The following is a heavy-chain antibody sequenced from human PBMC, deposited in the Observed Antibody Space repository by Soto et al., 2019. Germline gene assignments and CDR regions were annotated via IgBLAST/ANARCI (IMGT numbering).Heavy chain of an antibody. CDR3: ARGGRAFTTHFDF. V-gene: IGHV3-21*01. CDR1: GFTFSYYS. CDR2: ISSNSNYI. D-gene: IGHD3-22*01. J-gene: IGHJ4*02. Sequence: EVQLVESGGGLVKPGGSLGLSCVDSGFTFSYYSMNWVRQAPGKGLEWVSAISSNSNYIYYTDSVKGRFTISIDNAKNALYLQMNSLSAEDMSVYHCARGGRAFTTHFDFWGQGTVVPVSS.